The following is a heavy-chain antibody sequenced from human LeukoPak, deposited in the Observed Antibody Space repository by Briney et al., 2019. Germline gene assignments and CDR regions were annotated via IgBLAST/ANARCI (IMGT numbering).Heavy chain of an antibody. Sequence: SETLSLTCTVSGGSISSYFWNWIRQPPGRGLEWIGHIYHSGSTYYNPSLKSRVTISVDGSKNQFSLKLSSVTAADTAVYYCARSGRYSPHAFDIWGQGTMVTVSS. D-gene: IGHD1-26*01. CDR2: IYHSGST. V-gene: IGHV4-59*12. CDR1: GGSISSYF. CDR3: ARSGRYSPHAFDI. J-gene: IGHJ3*02.